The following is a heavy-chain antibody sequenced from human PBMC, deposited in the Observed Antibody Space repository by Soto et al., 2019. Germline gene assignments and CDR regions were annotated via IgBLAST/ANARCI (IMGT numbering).Heavy chain of an antibody. V-gene: IGHV2-70*04. CDR1: GFSLRTSGMR. D-gene: IGHD4-17*01. CDR3: ARIRPLKYDYGDYVREGYFDF. Sequence: SGPTLVNPTQTLTLTCTFSGFSLRTSGMRVSWIGRPPGNALEWLARIDWDDDKFYSTSLXXSXTISKDPSKNQVVLTMTNMDPVDTATHYCARIRPLKYDYGDYVREGYFDFWGQGTLVTVSS. CDR2: IDWDDDK. J-gene: IGHJ4*02.